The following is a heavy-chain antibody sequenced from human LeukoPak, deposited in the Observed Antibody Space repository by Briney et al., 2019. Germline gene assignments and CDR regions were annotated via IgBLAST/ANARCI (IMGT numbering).Heavy chain of an antibody. D-gene: IGHD2-15*01. V-gene: IGHV4-39*01. CDR3: ARTPLLNWFDP. Sequence: SETPSLTCTVSGGSISSSSYYWGWIRQPPGKGLEWIGSIYYSGSTYYNPSLKSRVTISVDTSKNQFSLKLSSVTAADTAVYYCARTPLLNWFDPWGQGTLVTVSS. CDR2: IYYSGST. CDR1: GGSISSSSYY. J-gene: IGHJ5*02.